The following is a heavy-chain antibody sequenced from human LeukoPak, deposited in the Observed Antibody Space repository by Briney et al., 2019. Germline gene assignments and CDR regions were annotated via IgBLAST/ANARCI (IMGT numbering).Heavy chain of an antibody. Sequence: GGSLRLSCAASGFTFSSYAMSWVRQAPGKGPEWVSAISGSGGSTYYADSVKGRFTISRDNSKNTLYLQMNSLRAEDTAVYYCAKGGYSNYSGSYYFDYWGQGTLVTVSS. D-gene: IGHD4-11*01. CDR2: ISGSGGST. V-gene: IGHV3-23*01. J-gene: IGHJ4*02. CDR1: GFTFSSYA. CDR3: AKGGYSNYSGSYYFDY.